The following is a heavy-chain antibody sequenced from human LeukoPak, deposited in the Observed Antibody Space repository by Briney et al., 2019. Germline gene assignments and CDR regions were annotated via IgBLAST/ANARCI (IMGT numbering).Heavy chain of an antibody. CDR2: TYYSGST. V-gene: IGHV4-4*02. J-gene: IGHJ4*02. CDR3: ARSRGNIYYYDSSGDQLYFDY. CDR1: GGSLSRSNW. Sequence: SETLSLTCAVSGGSLSRSNWWSWVRQPLGKGLEWIGETYYSGSTNYNPSLKSRFTILVENSKNQFFLNLISVTAEDTAVYYCARSRGNIYYYDSSGDQLYFDYWGQGTLVTVSS. D-gene: IGHD3-22*01.